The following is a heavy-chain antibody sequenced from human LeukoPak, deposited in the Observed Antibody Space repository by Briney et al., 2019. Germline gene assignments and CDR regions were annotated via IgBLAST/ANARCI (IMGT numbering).Heavy chain of an antibody. CDR2: ISSSSSYI. V-gene: IGHV3-21*04. D-gene: IGHD4/OR15-4a*01. CDR3: TRAQTMVAYPFLY. Sequence: GGSLRLSCAASGFTFSSYSMNWVRQAPGKGLEWVSSISSSSSYIYYADSVKGRFTISRGNAKNSLYLQMNSLRVEDTAVYYCTRAQTMVAYPFLYWGQGTLVTVSS. CDR1: GFTFSSYS. J-gene: IGHJ4*02.